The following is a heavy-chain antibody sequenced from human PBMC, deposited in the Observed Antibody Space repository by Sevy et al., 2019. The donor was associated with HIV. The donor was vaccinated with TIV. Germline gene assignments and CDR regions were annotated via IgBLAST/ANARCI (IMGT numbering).Heavy chain of an antibody. D-gene: IGHD3-16*01. CDR3: AHETIGRFDS. J-gene: IGHJ4*02. V-gene: IGHV3-7*01. CDR1: GFTFSVYW. CDR2: IKGDGSDK. Sequence: GGCLRLSCAASGFTFSVYWMNWVRQAPGKGLEWVANIKGDGSDKHYVDSVEGRFPISRDNGKNLLYLQMNSLRVEDTAVYYCAHETIGRFDSWGQGTLVTVSS.